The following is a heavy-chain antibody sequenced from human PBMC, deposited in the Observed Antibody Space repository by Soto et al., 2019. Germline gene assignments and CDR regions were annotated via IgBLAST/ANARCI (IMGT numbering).Heavy chain of an antibody. CDR2: IKSQGDGGTR. Sequence: PGGSLRLSCAASGFSFTTTWMNWVRQAPGKGLEWVGRIKSQGDGGTREYAEPVKGRFTISRDDSTSTLYLEMNSLKVEDTAVYYCTTARGDYRPVDPWGQGTLVTVSS. CDR3: TTARGDYRPVDP. CDR1: GFSFTTTW. J-gene: IGHJ5*02. V-gene: IGHV3-15*01. D-gene: IGHD4-17*01.